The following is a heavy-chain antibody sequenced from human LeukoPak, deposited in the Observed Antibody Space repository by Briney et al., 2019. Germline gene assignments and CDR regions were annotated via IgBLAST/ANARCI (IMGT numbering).Heavy chain of an antibody. Sequence: HPGGSLRLSCTASGFIFSNSGMHWVRQAPGKGLEWVAVIWSDGSYRYYADSVKGRFTISRDNSKNPMYLQMSSLSVEDTAIYYCVLGGGGSGSFLLGSWGQGTLVTVSS. CDR2: IWSDGSYR. CDR3: VLGGGGSGSFLLGS. CDR1: GFIFSNSG. D-gene: IGHD3-10*01. J-gene: IGHJ4*02. V-gene: IGHV3-33*01.